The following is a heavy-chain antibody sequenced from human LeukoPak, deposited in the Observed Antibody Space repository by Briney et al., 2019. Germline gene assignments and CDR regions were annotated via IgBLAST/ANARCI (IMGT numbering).Heavy chain of an antibody. CDR3: AYYGSGSYYLSYFDY. D-gene: IGHD3-10*01. J-gene: IGHJ4*02. V-gene: IGHV3-30*03. CDR2: ISYDGSNK. Sequence: GGSLRLSCAASGFTFSSYGMHWVCQAPGKGLEWVAVISYDGSNKYYADSVKGRFTISRDNSKNTLYLQMNSLRAEDTAVYYCAYYGSGSYYLSYFDYWGQGTLVTVSS. CDR1: GFTFSSYG.